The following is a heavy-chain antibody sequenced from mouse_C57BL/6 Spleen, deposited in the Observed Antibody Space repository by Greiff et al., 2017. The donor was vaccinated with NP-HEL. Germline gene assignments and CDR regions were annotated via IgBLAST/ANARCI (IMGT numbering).Heavy chain of an antibody. CDR2: IYPRSGNT. D-gene: IGHD4-1*01. J-gene: IGHJ4*01. CDR3: ARDWDPYAMDY. V-gene: IGHV1-81*01. Sequence: VQLQQSGAELARPGASVKLSCKASGYTFTSYGISWVKQRTGQGLEWIGEIYPRSGNTYYNEKFKGKATLTADKSSSTAYMELRSLTSEDSAVYFCARDWDPYAMDYWGQGTSVTVSS. CDR1: GYTFTSYG.